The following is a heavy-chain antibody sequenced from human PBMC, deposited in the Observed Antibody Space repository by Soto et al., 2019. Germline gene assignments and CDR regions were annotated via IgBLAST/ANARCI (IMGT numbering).Heavy chain of an antibody. Sequence: GGSLRLSCAASGFTFSSYSMNWVRQAPGKGLEWVSSISGSGGSTYYADSVKGRFTISRDNARNSLYLQMNSLRAEDTAVYYCAGGLYYYDSSGYYGNWGQGTLVTVSS. CDR2: ISGSGGST. V-gene: IGHV3-21*01. CDR1: GFTFSSYS. CDR3: AGGLYYYDSSGYYGN. D-gene: IGHD3-22*01. J-gene: IGHJ4*02.